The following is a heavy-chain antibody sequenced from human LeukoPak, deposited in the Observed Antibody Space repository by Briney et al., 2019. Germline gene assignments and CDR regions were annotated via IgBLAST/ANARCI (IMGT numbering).Heavy chain of an antibody. V-gene: IGHV3-23*01. Sequence: GGSLRLSCAASGFTFSSYAMSWVRQAPGKGLEWVSAISGSGCSTYYADSVKGRFTISRDNSKNTLYLQMNSLRAEDTAVYYCAKEGGVVGATRYFDYWGQGTLVTVSS. CDR2: ISGSGCST. CDR1: GFTFSSYA. J-gene: IGHJ4*02. D-gene: IGHD1-26*01. CDR3: AKEGGVVGATRYFDY.